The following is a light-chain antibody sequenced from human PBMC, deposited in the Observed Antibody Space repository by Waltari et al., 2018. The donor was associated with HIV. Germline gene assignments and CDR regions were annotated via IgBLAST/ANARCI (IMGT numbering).Light chain of an antibody. Sequence: QSVLTQPPSASGTPGQKVTIPCSGGTANLGAHFVFWFQQFPGTAPKLLIYRDNLRHSGVPARFSGSKSGTSASLTISGLRSDDEAHYFCAVLDDTLGGGVFGGGTKLTVL. J-gene: IGLJ2*01. CDR3: AVLDDTLGGGV. CDR2: RDN. CDR1: TANLGAHF. V-gene: IGLV1-47*01.